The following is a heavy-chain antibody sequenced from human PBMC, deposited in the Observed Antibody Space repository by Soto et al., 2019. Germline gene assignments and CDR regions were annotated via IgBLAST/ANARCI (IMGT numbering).Heavy chain of an antibody. D-gene: IGHD6-6*01. J-gene: IGHJ4*02. CDR2: FDPEDGET. CDR1: GYTLTELS. Sequence: ASVKVSCKVSGYTLTELSMHWVRQAPGKGLEWMGGFDPEDGETIYAQKFQGRVTMTEDTSTDTAYMELSSLRSEDTAVYYCATGLEYSSSPYFDYWGLGTLVTVSS. CDR3: ATGLEYSSSPYFDY. V-gene: IGHV1-24*01.